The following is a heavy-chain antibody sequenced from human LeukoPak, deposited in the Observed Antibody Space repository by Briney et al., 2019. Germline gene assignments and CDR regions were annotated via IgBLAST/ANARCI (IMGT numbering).Heavy chain of an antibody. Sequence: SETLSLTCTVSGGSISSYYWSWIRQPPGKGLEWIGYIYYSGSTNYNPSLKSQVTISVDTSKNQFSLKLSSVTAADTAVYYCATYDFWSGPITYWGQGTLVTVSS. CDR1: GGSISSYY. CDR2: IYYSGST. CDR3: ATYDFWSGPITY. J-gene: IGHJ4*02. V-gene: IGHV4-59*01. D-gene: IGHD3-3*01.